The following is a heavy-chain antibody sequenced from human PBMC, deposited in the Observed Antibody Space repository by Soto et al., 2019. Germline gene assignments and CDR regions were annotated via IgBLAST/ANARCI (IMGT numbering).Heavy chain of an antibody. CDR2: IYYSGST. V-gene: IGHV4-31*03. J-gene: IGHJ4*02. CDR3: ARGYCGGDCYIGY. D-gene: IGHD2-21*02. Sequence: SETLSLTCTVSGGSISSGGYYWSWIRQHPGKGLEWIGYIYYSGSTYYNPSLKSRVTISVDTSKNQFSLKLSSVTAADMAVYYCARGYCGGDCYIGYWGQGTLVTVSS. CDR1: GGSISSGGYY.